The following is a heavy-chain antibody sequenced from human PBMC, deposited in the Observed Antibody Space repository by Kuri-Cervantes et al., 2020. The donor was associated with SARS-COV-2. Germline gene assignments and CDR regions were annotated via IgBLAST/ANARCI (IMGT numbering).Heavy chain of an antibody. J-gene: IGHJ4*02. V-gene: IGHV3-30*02. CDR1: GFTFSSYA. CDR3: AKDHRDYLVPLISVFDY. D-gene: IGHD4-17*01. CDR2: IRYDGSNK. Sequence: LSLTCAASGFTFSSYAMSWVRQAPGKGLEWVAFIRYDGSNKYYADSVKGRFTISRDNSKNTLYLQMNSLRAEDTAVYYCAKDHRDYLVPLISVFDYWGQGTLVTVSS.